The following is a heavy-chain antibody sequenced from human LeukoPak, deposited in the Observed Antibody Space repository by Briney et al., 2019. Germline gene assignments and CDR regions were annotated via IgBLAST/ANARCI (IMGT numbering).Heavy chain of an antibody. D-gene: IGHD5-18*01. CDR2: INSDGSST. CDR1: GFTFSSYW. V-gene: IGHV3-74*01. CDR3: AKDTGTFNLGDH. J-gene: IGHJ4*02. Sequence: GGSLRLSCAASGFTFSSYWMHWVRQAPGKGLVWVSRINSDGSSTSYADSVKGRFTISRDNAKNTLYLQMNSLRAEDTAVYYCAKDTGTFNLGDHWGQGTQVTVSS.